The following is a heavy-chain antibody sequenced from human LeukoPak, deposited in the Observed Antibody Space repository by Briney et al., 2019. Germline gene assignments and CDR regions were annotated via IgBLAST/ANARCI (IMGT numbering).Heavy chain of an antibody. J-gene: IGHJ4*02. D-gene: IGHD6-19*01. V-gene: IGHV6-1*01. CDR2: TYYRSKWFN. CDR1: GESVSSNTAS. Sequence: SQTLSLTCAISGESVSSNTASWTWIRQSPSRGLEWLGRTYYRSKWFNDYAVSVRSRITINPDTSKNQFSLLLNSVTPEDTAVYYCARSSGWAYDFWGQGTLVTVSS. CDR3: ARSSGWAYDF.